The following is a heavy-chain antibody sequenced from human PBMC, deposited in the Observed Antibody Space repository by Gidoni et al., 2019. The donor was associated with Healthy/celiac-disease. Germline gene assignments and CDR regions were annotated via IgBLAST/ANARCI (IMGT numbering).Heavy chain of an antibody. J-gene: IGHJ6*03. CDR3: AREFPLAVQNLYYYYMDV. D-gene: IGHD6-19*01. V-gene: IGHV4-39*02. CDR1: GGSISSSSYY. CDR2: IYYSGST. Sequence: QLQLQESGPGLVKPSETLSLTCTVSGGSISSSSYYWGWIRQPPGKGLEWIGSIYYSGSTYYNPSLKSRVTISVDTSKNQFSLKLSSVTAADTAVYYCAREFPLAVQNLYYYYMDVWGKGTTVTVSS.